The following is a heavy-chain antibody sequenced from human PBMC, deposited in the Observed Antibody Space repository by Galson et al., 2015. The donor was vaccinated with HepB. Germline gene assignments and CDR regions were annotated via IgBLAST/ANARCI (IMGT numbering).Heavy chain of an antibody. V-gene: IGHV4-4*02. J-gene: IGHJ5*02. CDR2: IYHSGST. CDR3: ARVYYGSGSYYKRGYWFDP. CDR1: GGSIRSSNW. Sequence: LSLTCAVSGGSIRSSNWWSWVRQPPGRGLEWIGEIYHSGSTNYNPSLKSRVTIAVDKSKNQFSLKLSSVTAADTAVYYCARVYYGSGSYYKRGYWFDPWGQGTLVTVSS. D-gene: IGHD3-10*01.